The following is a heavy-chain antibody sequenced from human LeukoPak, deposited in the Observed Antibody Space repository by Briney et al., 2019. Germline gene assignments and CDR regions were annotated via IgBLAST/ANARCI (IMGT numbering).Heavy chain of an antibody. J-gene: IGHJ6*03. CDR3: ARDRGGLLDPYYYYYYYMGV. CDR2: IYTRGST. Sequence: SETLSLTCTVSGGSISSGSYYWSWIRQPAGKGLEWIGRIYTRGSTHYNPSLKSRVTISVDTSKNQFSLKLGSVTAADTAVYYCARDRGGLLDPYYYYYYYMGVWGKGTTVTVSS. CDR1: GGSISSGSYY. V-gene: IGHV4-61*02. D-gene: IGHD2-21*01.